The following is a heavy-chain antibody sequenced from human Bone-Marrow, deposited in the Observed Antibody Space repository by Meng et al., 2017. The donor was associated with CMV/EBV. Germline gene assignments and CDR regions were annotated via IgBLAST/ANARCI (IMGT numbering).Heavy chain of an antibody. CDR3: ARDRLRGVVVPAATLNWFDP. Sequence: GGSLRLSCAASGFTFSSYGMHWVRQAPGKGLEWVSAISGSGGSTYYADSVKGRFTTSRDNAKNSLYLQMNSLRAEDTAVYYCARDRLRGVVVPAATLNWFDPWGQGTLVTVSS. D-gene: IGHD2-2*01. J-gene: IGHJ5*02. CDR1: GFTFSSYG. V-gene: IGHV3-21*01. CDR2: ISGSGGST.